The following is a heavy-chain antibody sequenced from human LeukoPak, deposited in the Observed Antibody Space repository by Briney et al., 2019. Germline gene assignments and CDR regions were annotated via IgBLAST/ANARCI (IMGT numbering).Heavy chain of an antibody. V-gene: IGHV3-74*01. CDR1: GFTSSSYW. D-gene: IGHD6-19*01. CDR3: ARDSSGWYYNWFDP. Sequence: PGRSLRLSCAVSGFTSSSYWMHWVRQGPGNGLVWVSRINSDGTGTGYADSVKGRFTISRDNAKSTPYLQMNSLTAEDTAVYYCARDSSGWYYNWFDPWGEGRLASVSA. CDR2: INSDGTGT. J-gene: IGHJ5*02.